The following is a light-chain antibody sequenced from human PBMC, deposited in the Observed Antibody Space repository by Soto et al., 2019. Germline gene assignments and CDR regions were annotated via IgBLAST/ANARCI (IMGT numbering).Light chain of an antibody. CDR3: SSSAGSNMVV. CDR1: SSDVGGYNY. J-gene: IGLJ2*01. CDR2: EVS. Sequence: QPVLTQPPSASGSPGQSVTISCTGTSSDVGGYNYVSWYQQHPGKAPKLMIYEVSKQPSGVPDRLSGSKSGNTASLPVSGLQDEDEADYYCSSSAGSNMVVFGGGTKVTVL. V-gene: IGLV2-8*01.